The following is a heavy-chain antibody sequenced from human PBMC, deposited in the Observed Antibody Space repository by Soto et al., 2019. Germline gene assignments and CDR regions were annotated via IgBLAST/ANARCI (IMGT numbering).Heavy chain of an antibody. J-gene: IGHJ4*02. CDR2: IRSIVYGEIT. CDR3: TATRGVTDPSGY. CDR1: RATFAHYA. Sequence: GSLRLPCTPSRATFAHYAMNWYRQAPGRNLEWVRLIRSIVYGEITEYATSVKGRFTISRDNSKSIANLQINSLKPEDTAVYYCTATRGVTDPSGYWGQGTMVTVSS. V-gene: IGHV3-49*03. D-gene: IGHD2-21*02.